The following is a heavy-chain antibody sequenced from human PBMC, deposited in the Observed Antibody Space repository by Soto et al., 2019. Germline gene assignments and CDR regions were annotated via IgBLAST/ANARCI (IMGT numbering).Heavy chain of an antibody. Sequence: VQLVESGGGAVQPGRSLRLSCAASGFTFSSYGMHWVRQAPGKGLEWVAVISYDGSNKYYADSVKGRFTISRDNSKNTLYLQMNSLRAEDTAVYYCAKDLRLVNWYFDLWGRGTLVTVSS. CDR1: GFTFSSYG. CDR3: AKDLRLVNWYFDL. D-gene: IGHD3-22*01. CDR2: ISYDGSNK. V-gene: IGHV3-30*18. J-gene: IGHJ2*01.